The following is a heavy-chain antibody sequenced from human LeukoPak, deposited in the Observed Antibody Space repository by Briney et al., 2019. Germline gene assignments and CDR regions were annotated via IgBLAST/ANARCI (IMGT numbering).Heavy chain of an antibody. CDR2: IYYSGST. CDR3: ARLNSRDPHYYYYYGMDV. D-gene: IGHD2-21*01. V-gene: IGHV4-59*08. J-gene: IGHJ6*02. CDR1: GGSISSYY. Sequence: SETLSLTCTVSGGSISSYYWSWIRQPPGKGLEWIGYIYYSGSTNYNPSLKSRVTISVDTSKNQFPLKLSSVTAADTAVYYCARLNSRDPHYYYYYGMDVWGQGTTVTVSS.